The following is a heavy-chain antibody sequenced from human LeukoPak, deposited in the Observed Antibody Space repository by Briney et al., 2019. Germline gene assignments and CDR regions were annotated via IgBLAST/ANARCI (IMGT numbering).Heavy chain of an antibody. D-gene: IGHD3-22*01. CDR1: GGSISSSSYY. CDR3: ARGYDSSGYYLSYFEY. J-gene: IGHJ4*02. V-gene: IGHV4-39*01. CDR2: IYYSGST. Sequence: SETLSLTCTVSGGSISSSSYYWGWIRQPPGKGLEWIGSIYYSGSTYYNPSLKSRVSISVDMSKNQFSLKLSSVTAADTAVYYCARGYDSSGYYLSYFEYWGQGTLVTVSS.